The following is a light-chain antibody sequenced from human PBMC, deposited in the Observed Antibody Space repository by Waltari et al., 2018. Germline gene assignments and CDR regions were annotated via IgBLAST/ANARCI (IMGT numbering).Light chain of an antibody. J-gene: IGKJ4*01. CDR1: QSIGTS. CDR3: QQHSRWPLT. CDR2: GAS. V-gene: IGKV3-11*01. Sequence: EIVLTQSPVTLSLSPGERATLSCRASQSIGTSLGWYQQKPGQAPRLLIYGASNRATGIPVRFSGSGSATDFTLTISTLETEDFAVYYCQQHSRWPLTFGGGTKVEI.